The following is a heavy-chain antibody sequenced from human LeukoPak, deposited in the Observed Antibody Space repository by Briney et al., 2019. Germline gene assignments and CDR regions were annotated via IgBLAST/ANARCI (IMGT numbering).Heavy chain of an antibody. D-gene: IGHD1-7*01. CDR3: ARKSLNYEGWFDP. Sequence: GGSLRLSCAASGFTFSSYGMSWVRQAPGKGLEWVSAISGSGGSTYYADSVKGRFTISRDNSKNTLYLQMNSLRAEDTAVYYCARKSLNYEGWFDPWGQGTLVTVSS. J-gene: IGHJ5*02. CDR2: ISGSGGST. V-gene: IGHV3-23*01. CDR1: GFTFSSYG.